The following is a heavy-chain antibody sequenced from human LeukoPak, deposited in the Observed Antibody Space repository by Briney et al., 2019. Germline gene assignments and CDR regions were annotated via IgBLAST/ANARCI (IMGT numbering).Heavy chain of an antibody. CDR3: AREFSTHSPYYHYYYMDV. CDR2: INHSGST. J-gene: IGHJ6*03. CDR1: GGSFSGYY. Sequence: PSETLSLTCAVYGGSFSGYYWSWIRQPPGKGLEWIGEINHSGSTNYNPSLKSRVTISVDTSKNQFSLKLSSVTAADTAVYYCAREFSTHSPYYHYYYMDVWGKGTTVTVSS. D-gene: IGHD2-15*01. V-gene: IGHV4-34*01.